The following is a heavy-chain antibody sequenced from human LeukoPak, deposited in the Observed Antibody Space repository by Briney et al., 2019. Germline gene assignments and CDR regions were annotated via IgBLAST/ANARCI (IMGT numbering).Heavy chain of an antibody. Sequence: GSLRLSCAASGFTVSDNYMSWVRQAPGKGLEWVSVMYSGGDTYYANSVKGRFTFSRDISKNTLYLQMNGLRTEDTAMYYCARDAPQVPAAGVLASWGQGTLVTVSS. D-gene: IGHD6-13*01. CDR1: GFTVSDNY. CDR2: MYSGGDT. J-gene: IGHJ5*02. CDR3: ARDAPQVPAAGVLAS. V-gene: IGHV3-53*01.